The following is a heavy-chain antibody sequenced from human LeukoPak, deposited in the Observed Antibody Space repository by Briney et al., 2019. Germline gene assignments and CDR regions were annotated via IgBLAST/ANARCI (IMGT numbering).Heavy chain of an antibody. Sequence: ASVKVSCKASGYTFTSYYMHWVRQAPGQGLEWMGIINPSGGSTSYAQKFQGRVTMTRDTSTSTVYMELSSLRSEDTAVYYCAREWGELRGYSYVTLFYGMDVWGQGTTVTVSS. J-gene: IGHJ6*02. V-gene: IGHV1-46*01. CDR3: AREWGELRGYSYVTLFYGMDV. D-gene: IGHD5-18*01. CDR1: GYTFTSYY. CDR2: INPSGGST.